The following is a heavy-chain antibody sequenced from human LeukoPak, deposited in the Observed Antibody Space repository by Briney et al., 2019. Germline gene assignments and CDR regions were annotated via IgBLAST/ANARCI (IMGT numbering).Heavy chain of an antibody. CDR2: IYYSGNT. Sequence: SETLSLTCTVSGGSISSSNYYWGWIRQPPGKGLEWIGSIYYSGNTYYNPSLKSRLTISVDTSKNQFSLRLRSVTAADTAVYYCARGGNDYWGQGTLVTVSS. D-gene: IGHD4-23*01. J-gene: IGHJ4*02. V-gene: IGHV4-39*07. CDR3: ARGGNDY. CDR1: GGSISSSNYY.